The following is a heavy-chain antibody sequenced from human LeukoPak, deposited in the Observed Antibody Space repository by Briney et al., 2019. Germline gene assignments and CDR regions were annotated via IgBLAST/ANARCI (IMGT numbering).Heavy chain of an antibody. Sequence: SETLSLTCTVSGGSISSGGYYWSWIRQPPGKGLEWIGYIYHSGSTYYNPSLKSRVTISVDRSKNQFSLKLSSVTAADTAVYYCARKGYSSSSDVFDIWGQGTMVTVSS. J-gene: IGHJ3*02. D-gene: IGHD6-6*01. CDR2: IYHSGST. CDR1: GGSISSGGYY. V-gene: IGHV4-30-2*01. CDR3: ARKGYSSSSDVFDI.